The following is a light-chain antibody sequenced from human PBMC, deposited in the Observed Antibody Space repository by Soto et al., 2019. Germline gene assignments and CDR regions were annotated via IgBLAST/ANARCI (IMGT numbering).Light chain of an antibody. CDR3: CLYAGSSTFEWV. CDR1: SSDVGSYNL. Sequence: QSALTQPASVSGSPGQSITISCTGTSSDVGSYNLVSWYQQHPGKAPKLMIYEVSKRPSGVSNRFSGSKSGNTASLTISGLQAEDEADYYCCLYAGSSTFEWVFGGGTKLTVL. CDR2: EVS. J-gene: IGLJ3*02. V-gene: IGLV2-23*02.